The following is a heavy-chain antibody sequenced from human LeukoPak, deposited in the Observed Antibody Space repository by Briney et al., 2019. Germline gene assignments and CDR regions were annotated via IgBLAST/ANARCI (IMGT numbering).Heavy chain of an antibody. CDR3: ARVTDPHAFDI. J-gene: IGHJ3*02. Sequence: SVKVSCKASGGTFSSYAISWVRQAPGQGLEWMGRIIPILGIANYAQKFQGRVTITADKSTSTAYMELSSLRSDDTAVYYCARVTDPHAFDIWGQGTMVTVSS. CDR2: IIPILGIA. V-gene: IGHV1-69*04. CDR1: GGTFSSYA.